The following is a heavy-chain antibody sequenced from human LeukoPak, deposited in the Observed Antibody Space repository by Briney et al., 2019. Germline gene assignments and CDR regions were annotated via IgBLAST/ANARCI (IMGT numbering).Heavy chain of an antibody. CDR2: ISSNGVST. CDR1: GFTFSTYV. Sequence: PGGPLRLSCAASGFTFSTYVMHWVRQAPGKGLEYVSGISSNGVSTYYANSVKGRYTISRDNSKNTLDLQMGSLRVEDMAVYYCARVVGYSGSFCFDYWGQGTLVTVSS. V-gene: IGHV3-64*01. J-gene: IGHJ4*02. CDR3: ARVVGYSGSFCFDY. D-gene: IGHD1-26*01.